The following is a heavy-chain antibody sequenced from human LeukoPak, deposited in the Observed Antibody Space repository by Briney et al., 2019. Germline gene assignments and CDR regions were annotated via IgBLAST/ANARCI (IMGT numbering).Heavy chain of an antibody. V-gene: IGHV3-15*01. Sequence: GGSLRLSCAASGFTFSNVWMSWVRKAPGKGREWVGRIKSKTDGGTTDYAAPVKGKFTISRDDSKNTLYLQMSSLKTEDTGVYYCTTESAITISLGYWGQGTLVTVSS. CDR2: IKSKTDGGTT. CDR1: GFTFSNVW. CDR3: TTESAITISLGY. D-gene: IGHD3-10*01. J-gene: IGHJ4*02.